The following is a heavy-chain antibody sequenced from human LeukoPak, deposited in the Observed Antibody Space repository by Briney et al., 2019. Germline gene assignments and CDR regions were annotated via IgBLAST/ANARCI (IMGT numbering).Heavy chain of an antibody. Sequence: PSETLSLTCAVYGGSFSGYYWSWIRQPPGKGLEWIGEINHSGSTNYNPSLKSRVTISVDTSKNQFSLKLSSVTAADTAVYYCARGVAAAGPDYYYCMDVWGKGTTVTVSS. V-gene: IGHV4-34*01. CDR2: INHSGST. CDR1: GGSFSGYY. D-gene: IGHD6-13*01. J-gene: IGHJ6*03. CDR3: ARGVAAAGPDYYYCMDV.